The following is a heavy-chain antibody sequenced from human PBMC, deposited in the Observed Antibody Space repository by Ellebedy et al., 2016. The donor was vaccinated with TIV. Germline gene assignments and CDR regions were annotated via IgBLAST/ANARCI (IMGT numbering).Heavy chain of an antibody. J-gene: IGHJ4*02. Sequence: ASVKVSCKASGTTFSTSGVSWVRQAPGQGLEWMGRIVPILGMTNYAQKFQGRVTITADRSTSTAYMELSSLRSEDTAVYYCARYCSGGSCSQEVEYWGQGALVTVSS. CDR2: IVPILGMT. V-gene: IGHV1-69*04. D-gene: IGHD2-15*01. CDR1: GTTFSTSG. CDR3: ARYCSGGSCSQEVEY.